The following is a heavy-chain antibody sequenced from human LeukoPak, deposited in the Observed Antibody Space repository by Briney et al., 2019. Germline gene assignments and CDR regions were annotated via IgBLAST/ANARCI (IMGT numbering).Heavy chain of an antibody. Sequence: GASVKVSCKASGGTFSSYAISWVRQAPGQGVEWMGRIIPILGIANYAQKFQGRVTITADKSTSTAYMELSSLRSEDTAVYYCARGGVVVLTTFGAFDIWGQGTMVTVSS. J-gene: IGHJ3*02. CDR2: IIPILGIA. V-gene: IGHV1-69*04. D-gene: IGHD3-22*01. CDR3: ARGGVVVLTTFGAFDI. CDR1: GGTFSSYA.